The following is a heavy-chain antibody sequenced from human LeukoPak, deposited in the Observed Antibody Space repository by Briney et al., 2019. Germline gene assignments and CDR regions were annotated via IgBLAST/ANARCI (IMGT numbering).Heavy chain of an antibody. D-gene: IGHD1-14*01. CDR2: TYYSSKWYN. V-gene: IGHV6-1*01. Sequence: SQTLSLTCAISGDSVSSNSAAWNWIRQSPSRGLEWLGRTYYSSKWYNDYAVSVKSRITINPDTSKNQFSLQLNSVTPEDTAVYYCARGGRIYHPGGRPSPYYFDYWGQGTPVTVSS. CDR1: GDSVSSNSAA. CDR3: ARGGRIYHPGGRPSPYYFDY. J-gene: IGHJ4*02.